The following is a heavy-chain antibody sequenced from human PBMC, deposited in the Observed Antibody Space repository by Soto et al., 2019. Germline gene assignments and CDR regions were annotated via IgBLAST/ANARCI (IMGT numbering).Heavy chain of an antibody. J-gene: IGHJ6*02. V-gene: IGHV4-4*08. CDR1: GASIRSYY. CDR2: VYTSDYT. Sequence: SETLSLTCSVSGASIRSYYWHWIRQPPGKGLEWIGYVYTSDYTRYSSSLKSRVTISVDKSKSQFYLRLNSVTAADTAVYYCASSDGHPGDFFYYNGMDVWGQGTPVTVSS. CDR3: ASSDGHPGDFFYYNGMDV. D-gene: IGHD3-10*01.